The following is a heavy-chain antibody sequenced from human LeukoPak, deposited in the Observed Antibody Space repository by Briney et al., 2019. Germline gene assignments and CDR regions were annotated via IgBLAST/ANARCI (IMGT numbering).Heavy chain of an antibody. J-gene: IGHJ4*02. V-gene: IGHV1-69*02. Sequence: ASVKVSCKASGYTFTGYYMHWVRQAPGQGLEWMGRIIPILGIANYAQKFQGRVTITADKSTSTAYMELSSLRSEDTAVYYCASTGYSTVDYWGQGTLVTVSS. CDR2: IIPILGIA. CDR1: GYTFTGYY. CDR3: ASTGYSTVDY. D-gene: IGHD6-13*01.